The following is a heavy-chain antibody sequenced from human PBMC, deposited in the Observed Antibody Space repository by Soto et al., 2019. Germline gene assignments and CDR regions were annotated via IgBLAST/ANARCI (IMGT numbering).Heavy chain of an antibody. J-gene: IGHJ6*02. CDR1: GDSVSSNSAA. Sequence: SQTLSLTCAISGDSVSSNSAAWNWIRQSPSRGPEWLGRTYYRSKWYNDYAVSVKSRITINPDTSKNQFSLQLNSVTPEDTAVYYCAREDCSSTSCYQYYYGMDVWGQGTTVTV. CDR2: TYYRSKWYN. V-gene: IGHV6-1*01. CDR3: AREDCSSTSCYQYYYGMDV. D-gene: IGHD2-2*01.